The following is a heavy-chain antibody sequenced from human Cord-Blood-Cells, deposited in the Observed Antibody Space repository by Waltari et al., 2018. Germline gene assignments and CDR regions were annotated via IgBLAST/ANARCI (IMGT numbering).Heavy chain of an antibody. Sequence: QVQLVESGGGVVQPGRSLRLSCAASGFTFSSHGMPWVRQAPGKGLEWVAVIWYDGSNKYYADSVKGRFTISRDNSKNTLYLQMNSLRAEDTAVYYCARAKWELHAFDIWGQGTMVTVSS. CDR1: GFTFSSHG. V-gene: IGHV3-33*01. D-gene: IGHD1-26*01. CDR2: IWYDGSNK. J-gene: IGHJ3*02. CDR3: ARAKWELHAFDI.